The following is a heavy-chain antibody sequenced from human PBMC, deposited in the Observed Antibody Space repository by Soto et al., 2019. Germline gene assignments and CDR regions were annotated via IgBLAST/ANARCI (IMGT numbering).Heavy chain of an antibody. CDR3: ARGGSLYYYDSSGYYPDY. CDR1: GGSISSGDYY. Sequence: PSETLSLTCTVSGGSISSGDYYWSWIRQPPGKGLEWIGYIYYSGSTYYNPSLKSRVTISVDTSKNQFSLKLSSVTAADTAVYYCARGGSLYYYDSSGYYPDYWGQGTLVTVS. CDR2: IYYSGST. J-gene: IGHJ4*02. D-gene: IGHD3-22*01. V-gene: IGHV4-30-4*01.